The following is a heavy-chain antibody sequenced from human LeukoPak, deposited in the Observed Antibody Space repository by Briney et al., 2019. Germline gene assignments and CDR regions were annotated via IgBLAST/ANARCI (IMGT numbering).Heavy chain of an antibody. J-gene: IGHJ4*02. CDR1: GVTLSPYA. CDR2: ISNDGSNK. D-gene: IGHD2-2*03. V-gene: IGHV3-30*18. CDR3: AKDGYCSSTSCYPNHFDS. Sequence: GGSLRLSCAGPGVTLSPYAMHWVRQAPGKGLEWVALISNDGSNKYYADSVKGRFTISRDNSKNTLDLQMNSLRAEDTAVYYCAKDGYCSSTSCYPNHFDSWGQGTLVTVSS.